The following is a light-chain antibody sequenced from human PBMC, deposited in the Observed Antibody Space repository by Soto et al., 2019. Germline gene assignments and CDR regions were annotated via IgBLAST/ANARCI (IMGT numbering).Light chain of an antibody. J-gene: IGKJ1*01. CDR3: QQYGSSPWT. CDR2: ESS. CDR1: QNVANY. Sequence: EIVLTQSPATLSFSPGGRATLSCRASQNVANYLDWYQQKPGQAPRLLIYESSNRATGIAARFSGSGSGTDFTLTISRLEPEDFAVYYCQQYGSSPWTFGQGTKVDI. V-gene: IGKV3-11*01.